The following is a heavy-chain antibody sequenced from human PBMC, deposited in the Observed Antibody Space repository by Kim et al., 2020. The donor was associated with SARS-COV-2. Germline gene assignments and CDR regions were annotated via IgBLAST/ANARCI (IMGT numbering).Heavy chain of an antibody. J-gene: IGHJ4*02. V-gene: IGHV1-46*01. CDR1: GYTFINYY. Sequence: ASVKVSCKASGYTFINYYMHWVRQAPGEGLEWVGFINPTRVGGGALYSQKFQGRVTMTWDASTSTVYMEMNSLKSEDTAVYYCAREEGLGYCSSTTCYFDYGGPGTLITVSS. CDR3: AREEGLGYCSSTTCYFDY. D-gene: IGHD2-2*01. CDR2: INPTRVGGGA.